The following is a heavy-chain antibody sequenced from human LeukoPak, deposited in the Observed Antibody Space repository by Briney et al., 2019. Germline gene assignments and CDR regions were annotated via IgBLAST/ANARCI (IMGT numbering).Heavy chain of an antibody. D-gene: IGHD2-2*01. CDR1: GGSLSSSSYY. Sequence: SETLSLTCTVSGGSLSSSSYYWGWIRQPPGKGLEWIGSIYYSGSTYYNPSLKSRVTISVDTSKNQFSLKLSSVTAADTAVYYCARHKYREAFDIWGQGTMVTVSS. CDR3: ARHKYREAFDI. CDR2: IYYSGST. V-gene: IGHV4-39*01. J-gene: IGHJ3*02.